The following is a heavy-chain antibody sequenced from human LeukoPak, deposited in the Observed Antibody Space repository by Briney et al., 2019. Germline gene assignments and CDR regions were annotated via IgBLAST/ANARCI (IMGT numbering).Heavy chain of an antibody. J-gene: IGHJ4*02. V-gene: IGHV4-61*02. CDR3: ARESGVG. CDR2: IYTSGST. D-gene: IGHD2-15*01. Sequence: PSETLSLTCTVSGGSISSGSYYWSWIRQPAGKGLEWIGRIYTSGSTNYNPSLKSRVTISVDTSKNQFSLKLSSVTAADTAVYYCARESGVGWGQGTLVTVSS. CDR1: GGSISSGSYY.